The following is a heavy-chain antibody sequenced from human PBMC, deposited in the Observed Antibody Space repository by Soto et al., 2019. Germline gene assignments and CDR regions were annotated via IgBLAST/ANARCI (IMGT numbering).Heavy chain of an antibody. D-gene: IGHD4-17*01. CDR1: GGSISRINNY. Sequence: SETLSLTCIVSGGSISRINNYWGWIRQPPGKGLEWIGCIFYGGTTYYNPSLESRATISVDMSENRISLKLTSVTAADTAVYFCARRHGDYSRFDYWGQGALVTVSS. J-gene: IGHJ4*02. V-gene: IGHV4-39*01. CDR2: IFYGGTT. CDR3: ARRHGDYSRFDY.